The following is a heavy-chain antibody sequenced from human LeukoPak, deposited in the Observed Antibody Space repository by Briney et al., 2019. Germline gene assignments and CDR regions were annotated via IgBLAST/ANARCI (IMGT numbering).Heavy chain of an antibody. Sequence: GSLKLSCVASGFPFSSYWMTWVRQAPGKGLEWVANIKQDGSKKSYVDSVKGRFTISRDNAKNSLYLQMNSLRAEDTAIYYCTRVGYIDEGIDYWGQGTLVTVSS. CDR3: TRVGYIDEGIDY. D-gene: IGHD5-24*01. CDR1: GFPFSSYW. J-gene: IGHJ4*02. CDR2: IKQDGSKK. V-gene: IGHV3-7*04.